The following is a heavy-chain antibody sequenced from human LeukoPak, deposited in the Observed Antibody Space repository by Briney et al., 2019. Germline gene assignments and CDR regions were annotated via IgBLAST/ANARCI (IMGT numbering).Heavy chain of an antibody. J-gene: IGHJ4*02. Sequence: SVKVSCKASGGTFSSYAISWVRQAPGQGLEWMGGIIPIFGTASYAQKFQGRVTITADESTSTAYMELSSLRSEDTAVYYCASLAGYSSGWVDYWGQGTLVTVSP. CDR1: GGTFSSYA. CDR2: IIPIFGTA. CDR3: ASLAGYSSGWVDY. V-gene: IGHV1-69*01. D-gene: IGHD6-19*01.